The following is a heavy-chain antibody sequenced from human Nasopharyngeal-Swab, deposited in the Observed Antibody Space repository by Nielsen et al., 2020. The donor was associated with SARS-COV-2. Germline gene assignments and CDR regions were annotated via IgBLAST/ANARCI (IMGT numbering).Heavy chain of an antibody. D-gene: IGHD6-13*01. CDR2: IIPILGIA. CDR3: ASLPSSPSQNFDY. CDR1: GGTFSSYA. V-gene: IGHV1-69*04. Sequence: SVRVSCKASGGTFSSYAISWVRQAPGQGLEWMGRIIPILGIANYAQKFQGRVTITADKSTSTAYMELSSLRSEDTAVYYCASLPSSPSQNFDYWGQGTLVTVSS. J-gene: IGHJ4*02.